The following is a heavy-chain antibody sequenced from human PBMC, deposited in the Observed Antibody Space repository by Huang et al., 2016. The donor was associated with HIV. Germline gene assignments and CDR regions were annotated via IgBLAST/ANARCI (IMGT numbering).Heavy chain of an antibody. D-gene: IGHD2-15*01. CDR2: FDPEEGET. J-gene: IGHJ3*02. CDR1: GYTVSELS. CDR3: ATSTPDVGAGVLRSAFDI. Sequence: QVQLVESGAELKKPGASVRVSCKVSGYTVSELSLHWVRQAPEKGLEWVGGFDPEEGETIYAQRLQGRVTMTEDTSTDTPYMELSSLRPEDTAVYYCATSTPDVGAGVLRSAFDIWGQGTMVTVSS. V-gene: IGHV1-24*01.